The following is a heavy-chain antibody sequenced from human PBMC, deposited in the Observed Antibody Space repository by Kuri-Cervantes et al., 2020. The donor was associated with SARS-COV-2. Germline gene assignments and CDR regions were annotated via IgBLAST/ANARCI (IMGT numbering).Heavy chain of an antibody. CDR3: ARHKDYYGFGY. Sequence: SETLSLTCTVSGGSISSYYWSWIRQPPGKGLEWIGYIYYSGSTNYNPSFKSRVTISVDTSKNQFSLKLSSVTASDTAMYYCARHKDYYGFGYWGQGTLVTVSS. D-gene: IGHD3-10*01. CDR2: IYYSGST. J-gene: IGHJ4*02. CDR1: GGSISSYY. V-gene: IGHV4-59*08.